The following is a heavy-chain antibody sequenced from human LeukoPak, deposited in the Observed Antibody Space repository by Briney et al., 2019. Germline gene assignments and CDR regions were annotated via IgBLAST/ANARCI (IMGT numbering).Heavy chain of an antibody. V-gene: IGHV3-33*01. D-gene: IGHD3-22*01. J-gene: IGHJ4*02. Sequence: PGRSLRLSCAASGFTFSSYGMHWVRQAPGKGLEWVAVIWYDGSNKYYADSVKGRFTISRDNSKNTLYLQMNSLRAEDTAVYYCAREDSSGYYFFFDCWGQGALVTVSS. CDR1: GFTFSSYG. CDR3: AREDSSGYYFFFDC. CDR2: IWYDGSNK.